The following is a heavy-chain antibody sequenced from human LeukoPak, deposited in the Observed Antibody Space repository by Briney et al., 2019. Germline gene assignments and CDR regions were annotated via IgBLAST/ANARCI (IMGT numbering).Heavy chain of an antibody. CDR1: GGTFSSYA. Sequence: ASVKVSCKASGGTFSSYAISWVRQAPGQGLEWMGGIIPIFGTANYAQKFQGRLTITADESTSTAYMELSSLRSEDTAVYYCARDSSEVRSLIVHWGQGTQVTVSS. CDR3: ARDSSEVRSLIVH. J-gene: IGHJ1*01. CDR2: IIPIFGTA. D-gene: IGHD2-15*01. V-gene: IGHV1-69*13.